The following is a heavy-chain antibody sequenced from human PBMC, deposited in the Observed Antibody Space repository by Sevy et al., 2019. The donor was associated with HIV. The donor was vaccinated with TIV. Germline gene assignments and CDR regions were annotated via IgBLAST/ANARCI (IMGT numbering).Heavy chain of an antibody. D-gene: IGHD3-3*02. CDR2: IKSITDGGAA. V-gene: IGHV3-15*01. J-gene: IGHJ4*02. Sequence: GGSLRLSCAASGFSLNTYWMSWVRQAPGKGLEWVGHIKSITDGGAADYAAPVKGRFTISRHDSKNTLYLQMNSLKAEDTAVYYCSTDDLISYWGRGTLVTVSS. CDR1: GFSLNTYW. CDR3: STDDLISY.